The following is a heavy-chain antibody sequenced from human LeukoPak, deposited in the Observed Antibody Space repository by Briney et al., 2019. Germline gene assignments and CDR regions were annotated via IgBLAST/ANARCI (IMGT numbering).Heavy chain of an antibody. CDR1: GYSISSGYY. Sequence: SETLSLTCTVSGYSISSGYYWGWIRQPPGRGLEWIGSIYYSGSTYYNPSLKSRVTISVDTSKNQFSLKLSSVTAADTAVYYCARHASARVTTTWFDPWGQGTLVTVSS. CDR2: IYYSGST. D-gene: IGHD4-11*01. J-gene: IGHJ5*02. V-gene: IGHV4-38-2*02. CDR3: ARHASARVTTTWFDP.